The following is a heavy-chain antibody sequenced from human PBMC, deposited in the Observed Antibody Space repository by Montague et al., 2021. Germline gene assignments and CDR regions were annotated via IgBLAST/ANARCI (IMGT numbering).Heavy chain of an antibody. Sequence: SETRSLTCTVSSGSIFHAHWSWVRQPPGKGLEWLGSMFYGGATSYNPSLKSRVTMSIDTSTTQFSLKLSFVTAAVTAVDYWAKQDYYVSGASYKGFDAWGQGILVTVSS. D-gene: IGHD3-10*01. J-gene: IGHJ5*02. CDR1: SGSIFHAH. CDR2: MFYGGAT. V-gene: IGHV4-59*08. CDR3: AKQDYYVSGASYKGFDA.